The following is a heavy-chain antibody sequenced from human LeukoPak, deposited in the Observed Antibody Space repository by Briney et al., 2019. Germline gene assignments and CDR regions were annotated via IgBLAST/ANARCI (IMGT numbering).Heavy chain of an antibody. CDR2: SNDSGST. CDR3: ARGGPYCSSTSCPKYYFDY. V-gene: IGHV4-34*01. J-gene: IGHJ4*02. D-gene: IGHD2-2*01. Sequence: SETLSLTCAVYGGSFSGYYWSWIRQPPGKGLEWIGESNDSGSTNYNPSLKSRVTISVDTSKNQFSLKLSSVTAADTAVYYCARGGPYCSSTSCPKYYFDYWGQGTLVTVSS. CDR1: GGSFSGYY.